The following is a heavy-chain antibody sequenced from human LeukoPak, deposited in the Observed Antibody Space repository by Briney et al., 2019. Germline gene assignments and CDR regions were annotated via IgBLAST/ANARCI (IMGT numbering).Heavy chain of an antibody. J-gene: IGHJ4*02. V-gene: IGHV4-30-4*08. Sequence: SQTLSLTCTVSGGSISSGDYYWSWIRQPPGKGLEWIGYIYYGGSTYYNPSLKSRVTISVDTSKNQFSLKLSSVTAADTAVYYCARDLYCGGDCYEDWGQGTLVTVSS. D-gene: IGHD2-21*01. CDR2: IYYGGST. CDR1: GGSISSGDYY. CDR3: ARDLYCGGDCYED.